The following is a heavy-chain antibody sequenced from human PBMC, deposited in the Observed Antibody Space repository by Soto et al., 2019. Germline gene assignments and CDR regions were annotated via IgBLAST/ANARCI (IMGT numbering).Heavy chain of an antibody. Sequence: QLQLQESGPGLVKPSETLSLTCTVSGGSISSSSYYWGWIRQPPGKGLEWIGSIYYSGSTYYNPSLKSRVTISVDTSKNQFSLKLSSVTAADTAVYYCASEKSGGKRGFDPWGQGTLVTVSS. V-gene: IGHV4-39*01. D-gene: IGHD3-3*01. CDR1: GGSISSSSYY. CDR3: ASEKSGGKRGFDP. CDR2: IYYSGST. J-gene: IGHJ5*02.